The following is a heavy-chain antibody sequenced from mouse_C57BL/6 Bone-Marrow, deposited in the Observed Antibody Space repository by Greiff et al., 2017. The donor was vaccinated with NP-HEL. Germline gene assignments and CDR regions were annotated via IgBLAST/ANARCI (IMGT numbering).Heavy chain of an antibody. CDR2: IYPGSGST. D-gene: IGHD1-1*01. V-gene: IGHV1-55*01. CDR3: ASDYYGSSYGAWFAY. CDR1: GYTFTSYW. J-gene: IGHJ3*01. Sequence: QVQLQQPGAELVKPGASVKMSCKASGYTFTSYWITWVKQRPGQGLEWIGDIYPGSGSTNYNEKFKSKATLTVDTSSSTAYMQLSSLTSEDSAVYYCASDYYGSSYGAWFAYWGQGTLVTVSA.